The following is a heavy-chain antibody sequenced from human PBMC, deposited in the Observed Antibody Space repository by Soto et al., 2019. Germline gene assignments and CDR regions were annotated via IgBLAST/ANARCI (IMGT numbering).Heavy chain of an antibody. CDR3: ASRGWAFDY. Sequence: EVQLVESGGGLVQPGGSLRLSCAASGFTFSSYLMSWVRQAPGKGLEWVANIKQDGSEKYYVDSVKGRFTISRDNAKNSLYLQMNSLRAEDTAVYYCASRGWAFDYWGQGTLVTVSS. D-gene: IGHD3-10*01. J-gene: IGHJ4*02. CDR2: IKQDGSEK. CDR1: GFTFSSYL. V-gene: IGHV3-7*03.